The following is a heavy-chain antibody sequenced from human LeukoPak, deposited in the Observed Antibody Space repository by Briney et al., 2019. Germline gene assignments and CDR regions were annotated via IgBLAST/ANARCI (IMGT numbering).Heavy chain of an antibody. V-gene: IGHV3-21*01. J-gene: IGHJ6*03. CDR3: ARAAPAGTFYMDV. CDR1: GFTFSSYS. D-gene: IGHD6-19*01. Sequence: GGSLRLSCAASGFTFSSYSMNWVRQAPGKGLEWVSSISSSSSYIYYADSVKGRFTISRDNAKNSLYLQMNSLRAEDTAVYYCARAAPAGTFYMDVWGKGTTVTVSS. CDR2: ISSSSSYI.